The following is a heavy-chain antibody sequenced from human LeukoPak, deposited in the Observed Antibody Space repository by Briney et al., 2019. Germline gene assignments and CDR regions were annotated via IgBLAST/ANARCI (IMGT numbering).Heavy chain of an antibody. CDR1: GFAFRGSA. CDR3: TTLTGYSSGWHNWFDP. Sequence: GGSLRLSCAASGFAFRGSAMHWVRQASGKGLEWVGRIRSKANSYATAYAASVKGRFTISRDDSKNTAYLQMNSLKTEDTAVYYCTTLTGYSSGWHNWFDPWGQGTLVTVSS. D-gene: IGHD6-19*01. V-gene: IGHV3-73*01. J-gene: IGHJ5*02. CDR2: IRSKANSYAT.